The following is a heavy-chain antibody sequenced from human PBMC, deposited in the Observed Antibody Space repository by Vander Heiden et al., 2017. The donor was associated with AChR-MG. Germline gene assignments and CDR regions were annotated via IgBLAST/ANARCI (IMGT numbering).Heavy chain of an antibody. Sequence: QVQLQESGPGLVKPSQTLSPTCTVSGGSISRGGYYWSWIRQHPGKGLEWIGYIYYSGSTYYNPSLKSRVTISVDTSKNLFSLKLSSVTAADTAVYYCARAGSTMVRENWFDPWVEGPLGAVSS. CDR3: ARAGSTMVRENWFDP. CDR2: IYYSGST. D-gene: IGHD3-10*01. CDR1: GGSISRGGYY. V-gene: IGHV4-31*03. J-gene: IGHJ5*02.